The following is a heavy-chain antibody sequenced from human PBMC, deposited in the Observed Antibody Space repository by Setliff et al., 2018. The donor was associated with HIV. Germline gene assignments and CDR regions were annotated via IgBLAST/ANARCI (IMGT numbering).Heavy chain of an antibody. CDR1: GGSFSGTNYY. CDR2: IYFGGSS. CDR3: ARGGMVRGRPKNYYMDV. V-gene: IGHV4-39*07. Sequence: SETLSLTCTVSGGSFSGTNYYWAWIRQPPGKGLEWIGSIYFGGSSHYNPSLESLVTISVDTSKNQFSLKLSSVTAADTAVYYCARGGMVRGRPKNYYMDVWGKGTKVTVSS. D-gene: IGHD3-10*01. J-gene: IGHJ6*03.